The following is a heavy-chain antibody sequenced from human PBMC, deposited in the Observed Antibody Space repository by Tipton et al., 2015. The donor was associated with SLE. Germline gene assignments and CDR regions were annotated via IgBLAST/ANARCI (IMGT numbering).Heavy chain of an antibody. Sequence: TLSLTCAVSGYSISSSSYYWSWIRQPPGKGLEWIGEINHSGSTNYNPSLKSRVTISVDTSKNQFSLKLSSVTAADTAVYYCARLTIFGVVIIGNYYYYMDVWGKGTTVTVSS. V-gene: IGHV4-39*07. CDR1: GYSISSSSYY. CDR2: INHSGST. J-gene: IGHJ6*03. CDR3: ARLTIFGVVIIGNYYYYMDV. D-gene: IGHD3-3*01.